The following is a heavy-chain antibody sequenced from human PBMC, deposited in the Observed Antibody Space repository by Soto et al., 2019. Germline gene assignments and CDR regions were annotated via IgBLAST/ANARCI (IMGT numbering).Heavy chain of an antibody. CDR3: AAGEASSRNLAPYYLDF. CDR2: IHYSGTT. D-gene: IGHD6-13*01. CDR1: GDSVTSDSYF. V-gene: IGHV4-61*01. J-gene: IGHJ4*02. Sequence: ETLSLTCTVSGDSVTSDSYFWSWIRQPPGKGLEWIGYIHYSGTTSFFPSYNPSLRSRVTISEDTSKNQFSLKLLSVTTADTAVYFCAAGEASSRNLAPYYLDFWGQGTLVTVSS.